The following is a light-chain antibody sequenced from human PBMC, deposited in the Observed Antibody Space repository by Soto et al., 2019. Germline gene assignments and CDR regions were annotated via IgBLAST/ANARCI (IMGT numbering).Light chain of an antibody. V-gene: IGKV3-20*01. CDR2: GAS. CDR3: QQYGSSPPT. CDR1: QSISRSY. J-gene: IGKJ1*01. Sequence: EIVLTQSPGTLSLSPGERATLSCRASQSISRSYLAWYQQKPGQAPRLLIYGASSRATGTPDRFSGSGSGTDFTLTISRLDPEDFAVYYCQQYGSSPPTFGQGTKVEIK.